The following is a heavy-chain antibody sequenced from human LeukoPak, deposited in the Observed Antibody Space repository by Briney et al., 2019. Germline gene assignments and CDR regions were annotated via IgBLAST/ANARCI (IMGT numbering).Heavy chain of an antibody. V-gene: IGHV1-46*01. CDR2: TNPSGGTT. J-gene: IGHJ4*02. CDR1: GYTFTTYY. Sequence: ASVKVSCKASGYTFTTYYIHWVRQAPGQGLEWMGITNPSGGTTTYAQKFQGRVTMTRDTSTSTVYMELNSLRSEDTAVYYCARPYDISASYYDYWGQGTLVTVSS. CDR3: ARPYDISASYYDY. D-gene: IGHD3-22*01.